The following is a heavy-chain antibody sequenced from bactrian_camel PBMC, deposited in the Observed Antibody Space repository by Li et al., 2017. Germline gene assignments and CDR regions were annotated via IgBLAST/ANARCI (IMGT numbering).Heavy chain of an antibody. Sequence: VQLVESGGGVVQPGGSLSLSCTISGFTFGTYDITWVRQAPGKEREFVSQLHYDGVTKYADFVKGRFTISRDNGRKTIYLQMDSLEVDDTATYICKTDCCQFGTDWSSWGQGTQVTVS. CDR1: GFTFGTYD. CDR3: KTDCCQFGTDWSS. V-gene: IGHV3S67*01. CDR2: LHYDGVT. J-gene: IGHJ4*01. D-gene: IGHD7*01.